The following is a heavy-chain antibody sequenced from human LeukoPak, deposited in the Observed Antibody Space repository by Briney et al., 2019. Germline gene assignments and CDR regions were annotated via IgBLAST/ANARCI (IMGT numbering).Heavy chain of an antibody. D-gene: IGHD2-21*02. CDR1: GFTFSSYG. J-gene: IGHJ4*02. Sequence: GGSLRLSCAASGFTFSSYGMHWVRQAPGKGLEWVAVISYDGGNKYYGDSVKGRFTISRDNSKNTLYLQMNSLRAEDTAVYYCAKDRCGSDCYSFDYWGQGTLVTVSS. CDR2: ISYDGGNK. CDR3: AKDRCGSDCYSFDY. V-gene: IGHV3-30*18.